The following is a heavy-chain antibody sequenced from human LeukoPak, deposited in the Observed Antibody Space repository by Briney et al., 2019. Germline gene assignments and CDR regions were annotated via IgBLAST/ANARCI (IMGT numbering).Heavy chain of an antibody. V-gene: IGHV1-18*01. CDR1: GYTFTSYG. CDR3: ARDSMDWSPYYYYGMDV. CDR2: ISAHNGNI. J-gene: IGHJ6*02. D-gene: IGHD3/OR15-3a*01. Sequence: ASVKVSCKASGYTFTSYGISWVRQAPGQGLEWMGGISAHNGNINYAQNLQGRVTMTTDTSTTTAYMELRSLRSDDTAVYYCARDSMDWSPYYYYGMDVWGQGTTVTVS.